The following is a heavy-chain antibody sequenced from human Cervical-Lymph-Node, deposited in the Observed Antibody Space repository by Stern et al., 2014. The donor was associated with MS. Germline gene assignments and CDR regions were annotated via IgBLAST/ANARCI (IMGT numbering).Heavy chain of an antibody. CDR2: MYATGGS. J-gene: IGHJ6*02. CDR1: GGSIRSGGFY. Sequence: QVQLQESGPRLVKPSQTLSLTCTVSGGSIRSGGFYCTWVRQPAGKGPEWIGRMYATGGSTYNPSLQSRATIAVDTSKKQFSLTLRSVTAADTAIYYCVRDHDYYGMDVWGQGTTVTVSS. CDR3: VRDHDYYGMDV. V-gene: IGHV4-61*02.